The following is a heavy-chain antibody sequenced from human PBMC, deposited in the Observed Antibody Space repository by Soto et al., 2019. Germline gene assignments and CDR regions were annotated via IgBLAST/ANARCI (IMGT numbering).Heavy chain of an antibody. Sequence: GASVKVSCKASGYTFTSYYMHWVRQAPGQGPEWMGIINPSGGSTSYAQKFQGRVTMTRDTSTSTVYMELSSLRSEDTAVYYCALALQFYDSSGYFQNYYYGMDVWGQGTTVTVSS. CDR1: GYTFTSYY. J-gene: IGHJ6*02. V-gene: IGHV1-46*01. D-gene: IGHD3-22*01. CDR2: INPSGGST. CDR3: ALALQFYDSSGYFQNYYYGMDV.